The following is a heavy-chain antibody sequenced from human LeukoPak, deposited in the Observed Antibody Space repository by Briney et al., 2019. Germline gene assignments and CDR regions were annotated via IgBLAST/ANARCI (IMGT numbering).Heavy chain of an antibody. CDR3: ARDSIFGVVIPS. V-gene: IGHV3-53*01. Sequence: GGSLRLSCAASGLTVSNNYMSWVRQAPGKGLEWVSVIYSGGRTYYADSVKGRFTISRDNSKNILYLQMNSPRVEDTAVYYCARDSIFGVVIPSWGQGTLVTVSS. CDR1: GLTVSNNY. J-gene: IGHJ4*02. CDR2: IYSGGRT. D-gene: IGHD3-3*01.